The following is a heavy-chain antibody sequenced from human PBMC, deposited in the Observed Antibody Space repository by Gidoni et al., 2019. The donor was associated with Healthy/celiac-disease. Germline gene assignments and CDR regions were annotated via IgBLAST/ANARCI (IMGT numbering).Heavy chain of an antibody. D-gene: IGHD3-3*01. CDR3: ARAPGGATKGFTYDFWSGYYYYGMDV. Sequence: QVQLQQWGAGLLKPSETLSLTCAVYVGSFSGYYWSWIRQPPGKGLEWIGEINHSGSTNYNPSLKSRVTISVDTSKNQFSLKLSSVTAADTAVYYCARAPGGATKGFTYDFWSGYYYYGMDVWGQGTTVTVSS. CDR2: INHSGST. CDR1: VGSFSGYY. J-gene: IGHJ6*02. V-gene: IGHV4-34*01.